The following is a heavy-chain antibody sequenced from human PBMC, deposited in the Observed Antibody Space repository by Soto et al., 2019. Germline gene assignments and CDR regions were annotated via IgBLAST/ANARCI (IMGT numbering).Heavy chain of an antibody. J-gene: IGHJ4*02. Sequence: VRVTQTVTLTCTFSGFSLSSTGVGVGWIRQSPGNALEGLALINWNDDKRYNPSLKSRLTITKDTSKNQVVLTMTNMDPVDTATYYCARSGHNSGFFYYDYWGQGTLVTVSS. V-gene: IGHV2-5*01. CDR2: INWNDDK. CDR1: GFSLSSTGVG. D-gene: IGHD3-22*01. CDR3: ARSGHNSGFFYYDY.